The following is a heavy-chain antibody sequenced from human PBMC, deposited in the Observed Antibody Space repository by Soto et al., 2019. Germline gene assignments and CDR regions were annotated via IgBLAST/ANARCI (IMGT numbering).Heavy chain of an antibody. CDR1: GYTFTSYA. D-gene: IGHD6-13*01. Sequence: ASVKVSCKASGYTFTSYAMHWVRQAPGQRLEWMGWINAGNGNTKYSQKFQGRVTITRDTSASTAYMELSSLRSEDTAVYYCARDAIKYSSSWYERWFDPWGQGTLVTVSS. V-gene: IGHV1-3*01. CDR3: ARDAIKYSSSWYERWFDP. CDR2: INAGNGNT. J-gene: IGHJ5*02.